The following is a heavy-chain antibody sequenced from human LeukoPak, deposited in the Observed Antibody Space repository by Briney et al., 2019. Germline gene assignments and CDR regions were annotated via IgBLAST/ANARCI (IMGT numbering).Heavy chain of an antibody. V-gene: IGHV3-53*01. Sequence: GGSLRLSCAASEFTVSVNYMSWVRQAPGKGLEWVSFIYSSGGTYYADSVKGRFTISRDSSKNTLYLQMNNLRAEDTAVYYCAPRVVGSAPFDYWGQGTLVTVSS. CDR3: APRVVGSAPFDY. J-gene: IGHJ4*02. CDR2: IYSSGGT. CDR1: EFTVSVNY. D-gene: IGHD3-10*01.